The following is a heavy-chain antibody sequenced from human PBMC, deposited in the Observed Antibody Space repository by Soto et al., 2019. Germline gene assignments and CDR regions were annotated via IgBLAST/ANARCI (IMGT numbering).Heavy chain of an antibody. CDR1: GGTFSSYA. CDR2: IIPIFGTA. J-gene: IGHJ6*02. V-gene: IGHV1-69*13. D-gene: IGHD5-12*01. Sequence: SVKVSCKASGGTFSSYAISWVRQAPGQGLEWMGGIIPIFGTANYAQKFQGRVTITADESTSTAYMELSSLRSEDTAVYYCAREELRGYSGYEYGMDVWGPGTTVTVFS. CDR3: AREELRGYSGYEYGMDV.